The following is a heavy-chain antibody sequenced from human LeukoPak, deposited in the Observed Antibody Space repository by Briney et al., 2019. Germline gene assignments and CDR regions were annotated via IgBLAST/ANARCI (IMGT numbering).Heavy chain of an antibody. J-gene: IGHJ5*02. Sequence: GGSLRLSCAASGFTFSSYSMNWVRQAPGKGLEWVSYISSSSSTIYYADSVKGRFTISRDNAKNSLYLQMNSLRAEDTAVYYCARDGRDYYDFWSGHNWFDPWGQGTLVTVSS. CDR1: GFTFSSYS. CDR3: ARDGRDYYDFWSGHNWFDP. CDR2: ISSSSSTI. D-gene: IGHD3-3*01. V-gene: IGHV3-48*01.